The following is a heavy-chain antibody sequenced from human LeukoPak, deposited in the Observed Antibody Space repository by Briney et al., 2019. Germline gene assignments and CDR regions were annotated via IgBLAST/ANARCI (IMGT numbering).Heavy chain of an antibody. CDR2: ISNSGGGT. CDR1: GFTFSTYG. D-gene: IGHD6-19*01. CDR3: AKITVAGAGGLDY. V-gene: IGHV3-23*01. J-gene: IGHJ4*02. Sequence: GGSLRLSCAASGFTFSTYGMGWVRQAPGKGLEWVATISNSGGGTYYADSVKGRFTISRDNSKNTVFLQMNSLRAEDTAVYYCAKITVAGAGGLDYWGQGTLVSVSS.